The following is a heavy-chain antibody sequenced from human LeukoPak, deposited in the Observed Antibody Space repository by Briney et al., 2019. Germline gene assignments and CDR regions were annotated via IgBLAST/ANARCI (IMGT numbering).Heavy chain of an antibody. CDR2: IYYSGST. CDR1: GGSISSSSYY. J-gene: IGHJ4*02. CDR3: ARVSPYYYDSSGYQDY. D-gene: IGHD3-22*01. V-gene: IGHV4-39*07. Sequence: SETLSLTCTVSGGSISSSSYYWGWIRQPPGKGLEWIGSIYYSGSTYYNPSLKSRVTISVDTSKNQFSLKLSSVTAADTAVYYCARVSPYYYDSSGYQDYWGQGTLVTVSS.